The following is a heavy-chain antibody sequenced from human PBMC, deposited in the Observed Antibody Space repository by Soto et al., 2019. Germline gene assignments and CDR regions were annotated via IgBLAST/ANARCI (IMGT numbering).Heavy chain of an antibody. CDR2: ISAYNGNT. J-gene: IGHJ6*02. CDR1: GYTFTSYG. Sequence: ASVKVSCKASGYTFTSYGISWVRQAPGQGLEWMGWISAYNGNTNYAQKLQGRVTMTTDTSTSTAYMELRSLRSDDTAVYYCVRITMVRGVIGYYGMDVWGQGTTVTVS. CDR3: VRITMVRGVIGYYGMDV. V-gene: IGHV1-18*04. D-gene: IGHD3-10*01.